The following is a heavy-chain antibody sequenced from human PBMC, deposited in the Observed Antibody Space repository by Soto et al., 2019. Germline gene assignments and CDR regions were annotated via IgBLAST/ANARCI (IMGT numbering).Heavy chain of an antibody. CDR2: INEDGSHI. J-gene: IGHJ4*02. V-gene: IGHV3-74*01. CDR3: TRDIGGSGSY. CDR1: GFTFRSYW. Sequence: EVQLVESGGGLVQPGGSLRLSCAASGFTFRSYWMHWVRQAPGRGLVWVSRINEDGSHINYADSVKGRFTISRDNAKNTLYLQMDSLRAEDTAVYYCTRDIGGSGSYWGQGTLVTVSS. D-gene: IGHD3-10*01.